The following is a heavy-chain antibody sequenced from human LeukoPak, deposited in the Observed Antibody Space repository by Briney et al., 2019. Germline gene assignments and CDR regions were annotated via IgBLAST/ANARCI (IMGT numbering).Heavy chain of an antibody. CDR3: ARYYDILTGPYYFDY. V-gene: IGHV1-18*01. D-gene: IGHD3-9*01. Sequence: GASVKVSCKASGYTFTSYGISWVRQAPGQGLEWMGWISAYSGNTNYAQKLQGRVTMTTDTSTSTAYMELRSLRSDDTAVYYCARYYDILTGPYYFDYWGQGTLVTVSS. CDR2: ISAYSGNT. J-gene: IGHJ4*02. CDR1: GYTFTSYG.